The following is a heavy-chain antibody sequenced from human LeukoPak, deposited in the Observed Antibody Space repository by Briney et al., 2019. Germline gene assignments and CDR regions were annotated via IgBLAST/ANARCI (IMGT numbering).Heavy chain of an antibody. CDR1: EFIVSNNI. D-gene: IGHD3-22*01. J-gene: IGHJ4*02. V-gene: IGHV3-53*01. Sequence: GGSLRLSCAASEFIVSNNIMSWVRQSPGRGLEWVGFIYRDGYTYHSESMEGRFIISRDNSKNTLYLQIHTLRAEDTAVYYCAREGTDSSGYYLDYWGQGTLVTVSS. CDR2: IYRDGYT. CDR3: AREGTDSSGYYLDY.